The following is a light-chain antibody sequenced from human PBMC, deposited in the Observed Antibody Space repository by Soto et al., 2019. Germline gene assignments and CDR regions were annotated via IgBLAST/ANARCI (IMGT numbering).Light chain of an antibody. CDR2: GAS. J-gene: IGKJ5*01. CDR1: QSVSSN. CDR3: QQYKNWPL. Sequence: EVVMTQSPDTLSVSPGETATLSCRASQSVSSNLAWYQQKLGQAPRLLIYGASTRATGISARFSGSGSGTEFTLTITSLQSEYFAVYYCQQYKNWPLFGQGTRVEIK. V-gene: IGKV3-15*01.